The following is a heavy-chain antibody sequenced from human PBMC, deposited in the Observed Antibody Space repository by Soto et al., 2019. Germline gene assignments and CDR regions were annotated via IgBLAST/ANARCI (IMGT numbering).Heavy chain of an antibody. CDR3: ARGGFKKDYYYYYGMDV. CDR2: MNPNSGNT. V-gene: IGHV1-8*01. J-gene: IGHJ6*02. CDR1: GYTFTSYD. Sequence: QVQLVQSGAEVKKPGASVKVSCKASGYTFTSYDINWVRQATGQGLEWMGWMNPNSGNTGYAQKFQGRVTMTRNTSISTAYMELSSLRSEDTAVYYCARGGFKKDYYYYYGMDVWGQGTTVTVSS.